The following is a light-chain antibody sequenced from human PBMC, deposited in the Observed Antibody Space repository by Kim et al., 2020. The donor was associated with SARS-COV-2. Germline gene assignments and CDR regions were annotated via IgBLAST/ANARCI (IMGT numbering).Light chain of an antibody. J-gene: IGKJ5*01. Sequence: LPGERATLSCRASQSIAGSYLAWHQQRPGQPPKLLIYAASSRTTGIPDRFSGTGSETDFTLTISRLEPEDFAVYYCQQYGNSPSTFGQGTRLEIK. CDR3: QQYGNSPST. CDR2: AAS. CDR1: QSIAGSY. V-gene: IGKV3-20*01.